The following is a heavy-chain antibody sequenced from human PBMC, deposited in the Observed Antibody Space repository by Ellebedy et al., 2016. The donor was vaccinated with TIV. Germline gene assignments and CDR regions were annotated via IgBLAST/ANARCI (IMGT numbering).Heavy chain of an antibody. V-gene: IGHV3-48*02. CDR2: ISTSGHTK. J-gene: IGHJ4*02. Sequence: GGSLRLSFAASGFTFSSYNMTWVRQAPGKGLEWVSHISTSGHTKYYAESVKGRFTIPRDNAKNSLYLQMNSLGDEDAAVYYCARDPADYWGQGTLVTVST. CDR3: ARDPADY. CDR1: GFTFSSYN.